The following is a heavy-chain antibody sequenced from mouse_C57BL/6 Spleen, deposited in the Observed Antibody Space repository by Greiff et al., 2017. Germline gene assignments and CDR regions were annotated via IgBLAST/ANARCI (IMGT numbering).Heavy chain of an antibody. Sequence: EVQVVESGGGLVKPGGSLKLSCAASGFTFSDYGMHWVRQAPEKGLEWVAYISSGSSTIYYADTVKGRFTISRDNAKNTLFLQMTSLRSEDTAMYYCASDYDYDGNAMDYWGQGTSVTVSS. CDR1: GFTFSDYG. CDR2: ISSGSSTI. V-gene: IGHV5-17*01. CDR3: ASDYDYDGNAMDY. D-gene: IGHD2-4*01. J-gene: IGHJ4*01.